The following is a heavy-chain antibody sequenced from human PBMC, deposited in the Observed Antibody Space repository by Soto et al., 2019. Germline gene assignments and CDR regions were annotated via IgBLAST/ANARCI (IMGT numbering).Heavy chain of an antibody. CDR2: IYYSGST. V-gene: IGHV4-39*01. Sequence: QLQLQESGPGLVKPSETLSLTCTVSGGSISSSSYYWGWIRQPPGKGLEWIGSIYYSGSTYYNPSLKSRVTISVDTSKNQFSLKLSSVTAADTAVYYCARHSRSPWLVLGYFDYWGQGTLVTVSS. CDR3: ARHSRSPWLVLGYFDY. J-gene: IGHJ4*02. CDR1: GGSISSSSYY. D-gene: IGHD6-19*01.